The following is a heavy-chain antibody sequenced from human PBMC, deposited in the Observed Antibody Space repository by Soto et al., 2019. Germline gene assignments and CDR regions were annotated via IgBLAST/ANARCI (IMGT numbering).Heavy chain of an antibody. D-gene: IGHD3-16*02. V-gene: IGHV4-31*03. CDR1: GGSVSSAGYY. CDR2: IYYSGNT. J-gene: IGHJ4*02. CDR3: AGAGTNWGTYRSGVYYFEY. Sequence: SETLSLTCTVSGGSVSSAGYYWGWIRQHPGKGLEWIGYIYYSGNTYYNPSLKSRVTMSLDTSKNQFSLKLSSVTAADTAVYYCAGAGTNWGTYRSGVYYFEYWGQGTLVTVSS.